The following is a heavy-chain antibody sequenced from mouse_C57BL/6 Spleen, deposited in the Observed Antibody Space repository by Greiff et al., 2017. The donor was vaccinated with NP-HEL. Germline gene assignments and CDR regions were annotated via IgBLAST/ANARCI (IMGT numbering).Heavy chain of an antibody. Sequence: QVQLQQPGAELVKPGASVKISCKASGYAFSSYWMNWVKQRPGKGLEWIGQIYPGDGDTNYNGKFKGKATLTADKSSSTAYMQLSSLTSEDSAVYFCARRGLYYGSSYLDYWGQGTTLTVSS. J-gene: IGHJ2*01. CDR3: ARRGLYYGSSYLDY. CDR1: GYAFSSYW. CDR2: IYPGDGDT. V-gene: IGHV1-80*01. D-gene: IGHD1-1*01.